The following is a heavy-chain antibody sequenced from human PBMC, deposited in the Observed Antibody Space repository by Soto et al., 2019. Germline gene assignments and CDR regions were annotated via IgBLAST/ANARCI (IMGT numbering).Heavy chain of an antibody. V-gene: IGHV3-21*01. CDR3: ARDHLGIAAGDFDL. Sequence: LRLSCAASGFSFDTYNMNWVRQAPGKGLEWVSSISSGRPDIFYADSARGRFTISRDDAKKSLFLQMNSLRADDTAVYYCARDHLGIAAGDFDLWGQGTLVTVSS. D-gene: IGHD6-19*01. J-gene: IGHJ4*02. CDR1: GFSFDTYN. CDR2: ISSGRPDI.